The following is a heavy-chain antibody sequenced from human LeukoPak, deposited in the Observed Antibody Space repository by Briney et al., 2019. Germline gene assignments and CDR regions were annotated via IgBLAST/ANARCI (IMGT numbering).Heavy chain of an antibody. CDR3: ARRSGWLLLWNLNYFDY. Sequence: SETLSLTCTVSGGSISSYYWSWIRQPPGKGLEWIGEINHSGSTNYNPSLKSRVTISVDTSKNQFSLKLSSVTAADTAVYYCARRSGWLLLWNLNYFDYWGQGTLVTVSS. V-gene: IGHV4-34*01. D-gene: IGHD3-22*01. CDR1: GGSISSYY. J-gene: IGHJ4*02. CDR2: INHSGST.